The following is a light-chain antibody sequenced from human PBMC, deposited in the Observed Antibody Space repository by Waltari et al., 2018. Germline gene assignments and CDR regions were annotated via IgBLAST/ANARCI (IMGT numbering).Light chain of an antibody. V-gene: IGKV3-20*01. J-gene: IGKJ1*01. Sequence: DIMLTQSPGTLSLSPGKRATLSCRASQSISKYLAWYQQKPGQAPRLLISDAASRATGIPDRFGGSGSGTDFSLTISRLEPEDSAVYYCQKYGTLPATFGQGTKVEIK. CDR3: QKYGTLPAT. CDR2: DAA. CDR1: QSISKY.